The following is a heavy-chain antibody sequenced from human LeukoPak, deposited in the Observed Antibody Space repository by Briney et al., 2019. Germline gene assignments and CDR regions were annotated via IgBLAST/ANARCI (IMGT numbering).Heavy chain of an antibody. D-gene: IGHD1-26*01. CDR1: GSSISSSDSY. CDR3: ARSGGTWSYNY. Sequence: PSETLSLTCSVSGSSISSSDSYCGWIRQPPGRGLEWLGRIYFRGSTRYNPSLKSRITLSAEPSKNQFSLGLTSVCAAGTAVYYCARSGGTWSYNYWGQGTLVTVSS. V-gene: IGHV4-39*07. CDR2: IYFRGST. J-gene: IGHJ4*02.